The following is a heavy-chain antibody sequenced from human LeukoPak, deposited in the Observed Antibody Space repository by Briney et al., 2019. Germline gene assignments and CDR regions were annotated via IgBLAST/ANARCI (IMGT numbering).Heavy chain of an antibody. CDR3: ARDQQLSYCGGDCYPAN. CDR1: GGSISSGSYF. V-gene: IGHV4-61*02. Sequence: PSQTLSLTCTVSGGSISSGSYFWSWIRQPAGNGLEWIGRIYTSGSTDYNPSLQSRVTMSVDTSKNQFSLKLNSVTAADTAVYYCARDQQLSYCGGDCYPANWGQGTLVTVSS. D-gene: IGHD2-21*02. CDR2: IYTSGST. J-gene: IGHJ4*02.